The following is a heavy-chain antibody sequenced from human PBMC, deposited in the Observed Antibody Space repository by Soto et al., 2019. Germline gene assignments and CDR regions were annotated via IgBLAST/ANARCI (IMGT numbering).Heavy chain of an antibody. V-gene: IGHV4-39*01. Sequence: SETLSLTCTVSGGSISSSSYYWGWIRQPPGKGLEWIGSIYYSGSTYYNPSLKSRVTISVDTSKNQFSLKLSSVTAADTAVYYCASQGVDIVLVTAAHGHYYGMNVWGQGTTVT. CDR1: GGSISSSSYY. CDR3: ASQGVDIVLVTAAHGHYYGMNV. D-gene: IGHD2-2*03. J-gene: IGHJ6*02. CDR2: IYYSGST.